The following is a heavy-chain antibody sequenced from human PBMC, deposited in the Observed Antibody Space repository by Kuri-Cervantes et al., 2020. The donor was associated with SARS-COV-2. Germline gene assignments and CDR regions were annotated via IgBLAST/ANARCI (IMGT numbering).Heavy chain of an antibody. Sequence: GGSLRLSCATFGFTFSNAWMTWVRQAPGRGLEWVGRIRSKADGGTTDYAPRVKDRFTISRDDSRNTLYLQMNSLKSEDTAVYYCATELRWELPPLVDSWGQGTLVTVSS. J-gene: IGHJ4*02. CDR3: ATELRWELPPLVDS. CDR2: IRSKADGGTT. CDR1: GFTFSNAW. D-gene: IGHD1-26*01. V-gene: IGHV3-15*01.